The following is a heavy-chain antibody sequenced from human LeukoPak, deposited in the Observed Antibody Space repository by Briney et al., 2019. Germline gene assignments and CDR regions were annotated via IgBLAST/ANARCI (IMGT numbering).Heavy chain of an antibody. CDR3: ARLNGDYPRFYYYMDV. CDR2: IFPADSDT. D-gene: IGHD4-17*01. CDR1: GYSFTNFW. V-gene: IGHV5-51*03. Sequence: KPGESLRISCKASGYSFTNFWIGWVRQMPGKGLDWMGIIFPADSDTTYSPSFEGQVTISADKSISTAYLQWSSLKASDTAIYYCARLNGDYPRFYYYMDVWGKGTTVTVSS. J-gene: IGHJ6*03.